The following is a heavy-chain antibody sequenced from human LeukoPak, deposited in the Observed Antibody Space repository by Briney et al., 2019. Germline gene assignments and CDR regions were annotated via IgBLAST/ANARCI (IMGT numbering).Heavy chain of an antibody. D-gene: IGHD2-8*02. CDR1: GYTSTGFD. CDR3: ASELVIVP. CDR2: INPNSGDT. V-gene: IGHV1-2*02. Sequence: GASVKASCKASGYTSTGFDMHWGPQAPGQGLEWMGWINPNSGDTNYAQKFQDRVTMTRDTSISTAYMEINSRRYDDTAVYYCASELVIVPWGQGTLVTVSS. J-gene: IGHJ5*02.